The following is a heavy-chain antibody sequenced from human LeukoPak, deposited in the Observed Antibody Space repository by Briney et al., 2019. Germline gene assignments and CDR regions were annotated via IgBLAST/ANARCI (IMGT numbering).Heavy chain of an antibody. CDR3: ARELWVFGVVIFDY. V-gene: IGHV4-59*01. D-gene: IGHD3-3*01. CDR2: IYYSGST. J-gene: IGHJ4*02. CDR1: GGSISSYY. Sequence: SETLSLTCTVSGGSISSYYWSWIRQPPGKGLEWIGYIYYSGSTNYNPSLKSRVTISVDTSKHQFSLKLSSVTAADTAVYYCARELWVFGVVIFDYWGQGTLVTVSS.